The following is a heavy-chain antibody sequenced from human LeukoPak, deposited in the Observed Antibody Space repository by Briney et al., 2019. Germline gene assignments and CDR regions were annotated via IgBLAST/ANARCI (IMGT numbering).Heavy chain of an antibody. CDR2: ISYSGTT. J-gene: IGHJ1*01. Sequence: SETLSLTCAVSGGSISSGGYSWSWIRQPPGKGLEWIGYISYSGTTYYNPSLKSRLTISVDTSKNQFSLKLSSVTAADTVVYYCARTYYDEYFHHWGQGTLVTVSS. CDR3: ARTYYDEYFHH. D-gene: IGHD3-3*01. CDR1: GGSISSGGYS. V-gene: IGHV4-30-4*07.